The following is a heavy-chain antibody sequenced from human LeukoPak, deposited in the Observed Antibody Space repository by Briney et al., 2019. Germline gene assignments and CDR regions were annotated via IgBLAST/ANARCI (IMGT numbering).Heavy chain of an antibody. V-gene: IGHV4-59*01. CDR2: IYYSGST. J-gene: IGHJ6*02. CDR3: ARDSSGYPLYYYYGMDV. CDR1: GGSISSYY. Sequence: SETLSLTCTVSGGSISSYYWSWIRQPPGKGLEWIGYIYYSGSTNYNPSLKSRVTISVDTSKNQFSLKLSSVTAADTAVYYCARDSSGYPLYYYYGMDVWGQGTTVTVSS. D-gene: IGHD3-22*01.